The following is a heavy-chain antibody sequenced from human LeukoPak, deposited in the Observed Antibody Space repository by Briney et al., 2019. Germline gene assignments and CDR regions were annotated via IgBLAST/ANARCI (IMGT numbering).Heavy chain of an antibody. CDR3: AKRYGLGSSPFDY. CDR2: FSPNGGGT. D-gene: IGHD3-10*01. Sequence: ASVKVSCKASGYTFTGYYMHWVRQAPGQGLEWMGWFSPNGGGTNYAQNFQDRVTMTRDTSISTAYMELRSLRSDDTAVYYCAKRYGLGSSPFDYWGQGTLVTVSS. V-gene: IGHV1-2*02. CDR1: GYTFTGYY. J-gene: IGHJ4*02.